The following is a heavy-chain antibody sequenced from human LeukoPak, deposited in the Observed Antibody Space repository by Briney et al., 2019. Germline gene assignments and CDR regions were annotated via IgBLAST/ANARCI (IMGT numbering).Heavy chain of an antibody. D-gene: IGHD4-11*01. CDR2: INPNSGGT. V-gene: IGHV1-2*02. CDR3: AKDAIVRDYSNSDY. CDR1: GYTFTNYY. J-gene: IGHJ4*02. Sequence: ASVRVSCKASGYTFTNYYIHWVRQAPGQGLEWMGWINPNSGGTNYAQKFQGRVTMTRDTSISTAYMELSRLTSDDTAVYYCAKDAIVRDYSNSDYWGQGTLVTVSS.